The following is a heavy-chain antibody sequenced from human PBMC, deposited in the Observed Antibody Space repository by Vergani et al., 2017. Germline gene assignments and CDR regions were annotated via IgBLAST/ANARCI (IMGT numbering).Heavy chain of an antibody. CDR1: GHSFTIYW. J-gene: IGHJ4*02. CDR3: ARTTAGIAADNFDY. V-gene: IGHV5-51*01. CDR2: IYPGDSDT. Sequence: EVQLVQSGAEVKKPGESLKISCKGSGHSFTIYWIGWARQMPGKGLEWMGIIYPGDSDTRYSPSFQGQVTISADKSISTAYLQWSSLTASDTAMYCCARTTAGIAADNFDYWGQGTLVTVSS. D-gene: IGHD6-13*01.